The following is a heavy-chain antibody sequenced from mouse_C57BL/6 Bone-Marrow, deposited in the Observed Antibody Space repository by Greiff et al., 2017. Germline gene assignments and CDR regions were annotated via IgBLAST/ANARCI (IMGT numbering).Heavy chain of an antibody. CDR3: ARSLLLRDY. J-gene: IGHJ2*01. V-gene: IGHV1-64*01. CDR2: INPNSGST. D-gene: IGHD1-1*01. Sequence: VKLQQPGAELVKPGASVKLSCKASGYTFTSYWMHWVKQRPGQGLEWIGMINPNSGSTNYNEKFKSKATLTADKSSSTAYMQLSSLTSEDSAVYYCARSLLLRDYWGKGTTLTVSS. CDR1: GYTFTSYW.